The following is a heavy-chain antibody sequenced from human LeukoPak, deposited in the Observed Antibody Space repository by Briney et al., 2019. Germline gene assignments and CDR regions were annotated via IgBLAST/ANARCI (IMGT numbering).Heavy chain of an antibody. CDR2: ISGSGGGT. CDR3: AKRGVVIRVILVGFHKEAYYFDS. CDR1: GITLSNYA. D-gene: IGHD3-22*01. J-gene: IGHJ4*02. V-gene: IGHV3-23*01. Sequence: GGSLRLSFAVSGITLSNYAMSWVRQAPGKGLGWVAGISGSGGGTHYADSVKGRFTISRDNPKNTLYLQMNNLRAGDTAVYFCAKRGVVIRVILVGFHKEAYYFDSWGQGALVTVSS.